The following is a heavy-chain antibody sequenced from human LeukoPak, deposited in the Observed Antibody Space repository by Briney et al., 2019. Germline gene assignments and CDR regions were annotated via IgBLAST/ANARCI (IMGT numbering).Heavy chain of an antibody. Sequence: SETLSLTCTVSGGSISSSSYYWGWIRQPPGKGLEWIGSIYYSGSTYYNPSLKSRVTISVDTSNTQFSLKLSSVTAADTAVYYRAVHIRTYYYDSSGYYSWFDPWGQGTLVTVSS. CDR3: AVHIRTYYYDSSGYYSWFDP. D-gene: IGHD3-22*01. CDR1: GGSISSSSYY. CDR2: IYYSGST. V-gene: IGHV4-39*01. J-gene: IGHJ5*02.